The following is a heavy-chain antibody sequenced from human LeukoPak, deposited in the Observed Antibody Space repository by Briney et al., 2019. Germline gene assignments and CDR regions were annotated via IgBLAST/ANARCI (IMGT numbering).Heavy chain of an antibody. Sequence: PGGSLRLSCAASGFTFSSHWMHWVRQAPGKGLVWVSGISTDGSRPRYADSVNGRFTISRDNAKNTLYLQMNSLRAEDTAVYFCAKVHTSSWSHWGQGTLVTVSS. D-gene: IGHD2-2*01. CDR3: AKVHTSSWSH. CDR2: ISTDGSRP. CDR1: GFTFSSHW. V-gene: IGHV3-74*01. J-gene: IGHJ4*02.